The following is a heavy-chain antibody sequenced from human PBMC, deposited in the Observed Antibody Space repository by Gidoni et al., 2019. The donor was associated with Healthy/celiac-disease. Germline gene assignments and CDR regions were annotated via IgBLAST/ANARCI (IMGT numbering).Heavy chain of an antibody. CDR2: ISGSGGST. V-gene: IGHV3-23*01. Sequence: EVQLLDAGGGLVQPGGCLRLSCAASGFTFSSYAMSWVRQAPGKGLEWVSAISGSGGSTYYADSVKGRFTISRDNSKNTLYLQMNSLRAEATAVYYCAKDLITMVRGPDYWGQGTLVTVSS. J-gene: IGHJ4*02. CDR1: GFTFSSYA. CDR3: AKDLITMVRGPDY. D-gene: IGHD3-10*01.